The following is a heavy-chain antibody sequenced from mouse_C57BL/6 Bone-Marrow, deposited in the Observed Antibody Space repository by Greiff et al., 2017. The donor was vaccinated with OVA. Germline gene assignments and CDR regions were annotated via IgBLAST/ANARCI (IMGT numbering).Heavy chain of an antibody. CDR3: ARRARSLYFDY. Sequence: EVHLVESGGGLVKPGGSLKLSCAASGFTFSDYGMHWVRQAPEKGLEWVAYISSGSSTIYYADKVKGRFTISRDNAKNTLFLQMTSLRSEDTAMYYCARRARSLYFDYWGQGTTLTVSS. J-gene: IGHJ2*01. V-gene: IGHV5-17*01. CDR1: GFTFSDYG. CDR2: ISSGSSTI. D-gene: IGHD3-1*01.